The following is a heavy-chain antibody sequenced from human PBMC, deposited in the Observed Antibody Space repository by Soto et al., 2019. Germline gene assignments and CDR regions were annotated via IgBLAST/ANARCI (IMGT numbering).Heavy chain of an antibody. CDR1: GFTFSNAW. V-gene: IGHV3-15*01. CDR3: TTDLLWFGELTPS. D-gene: IGHD3-10*01. Sequence: EVQLVESGGGLVKPGGSLRLSCAASGFTFSNAWMSWVRQAPGKGLEWVGRIKSKTDGGTTDYAAPVKGRFTISRDDSKNTLYLQINSLKTEDTAVYYCTTDLLWFGELTPSWGQGTLVTVSS. J-gene: IGHJ5*02. CDR2: IKSKTDGGTT.